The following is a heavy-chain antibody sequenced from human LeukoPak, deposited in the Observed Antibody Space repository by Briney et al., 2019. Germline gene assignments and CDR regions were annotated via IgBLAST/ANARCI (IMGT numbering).Heavy chain of an antibody. CDR1: GYSFTSYW. Sequence: GESLKISCKGSGYSFTSYWIGWVRQMPGKGLEWMGIIYPGGSDTRYSPSFQGQVTISADKSISTAYLQWSSLKASDTAMYYCARYPNPYSSSWSLDYWGQGTLVTVSS. CDR3: ARYPNPYSSSWSLDY. D-gene: IGHD6-13*01. CDR2: IYPGGSDT. J-gene: IGHJ4*02. V-gene: IGHV5-51*01.